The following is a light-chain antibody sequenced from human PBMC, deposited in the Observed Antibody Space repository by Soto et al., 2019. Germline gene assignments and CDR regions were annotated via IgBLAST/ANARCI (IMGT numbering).Light chain of an antibody. J-gene: IGLJ3*02. CDR2: GNS. CDR1: SSKIGAGYD. V-gene: IGLV1-40*01. CDR3: QSYDSSLSGWV. Sequence: QSVLTQPPSVSVAPGQRVTISCTGSSSKIGAGYDVHWYQQLPGTAPKLLIYGNSNRPSAVTDRFSGSKSGTSASLAITGLQAEDEADYYCQSYDSSLSGWVFGGGTKLTVL.